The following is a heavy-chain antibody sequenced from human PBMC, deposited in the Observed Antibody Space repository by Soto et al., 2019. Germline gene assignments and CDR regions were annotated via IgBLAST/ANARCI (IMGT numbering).Heavy chain of an antibody. J-gene: IGHJ4*02. CDR1: GFTFRTYT. Sequence: EVQLLESGGGLVQPGGSLRLSCAASGFTFRTYTMSWVRQAPGKGLEWVSAISDSGGSTYYADSVKGRFTISRDNSKNTLYLQMNSLRAEDTAVYYCARRYSYIDYWGQGTLVTVSS. D-gene: IGHD5-18*01. CDR3: ARRYSYIDY. V-gene: IGHV3-23*01. CDR2: ISDSGGST.